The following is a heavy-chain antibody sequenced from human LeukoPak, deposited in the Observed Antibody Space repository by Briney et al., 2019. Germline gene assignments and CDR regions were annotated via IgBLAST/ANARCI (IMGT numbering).Heavy chain of an antibody. CDR2: ISGSGDST. CDR1: GFSFSSYA. J-gene: IGHJ4*02. V-gene: IGHV3-23*01. D-gene: IGHD2-2*01. CDR3: AKGGRYCVSTTCYCSH. Sequence: HPGGSLRLACAASGFSFSSYAMNWVRQAPGKGLEWVSVISGSGDSTDYADSVKGRFTISRDNSKNTLYVQINSLRAEDTAVYYCAKGGRYCVSTTCYCSHWGQGTLVTVSS.